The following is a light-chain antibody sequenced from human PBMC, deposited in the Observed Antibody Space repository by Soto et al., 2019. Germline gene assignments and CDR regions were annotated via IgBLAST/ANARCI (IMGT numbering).Light chain of an antibody. Sequence: EIVLTQSPATLSLSPGERATLSCRASQSVTNSLAWYQQKPGQAPRLLVYDASNRATGIPTRFSGSGSGTDFTLTISNLEPEDFDVYYCQQHLSWPLTLGGGTKVDSK. J-gene: IGKJ4*01. CDR1: QSVTNS. CDR3: QQHLSWPLT. CDR2: DAS. V-gene: IGKV3-11*01.